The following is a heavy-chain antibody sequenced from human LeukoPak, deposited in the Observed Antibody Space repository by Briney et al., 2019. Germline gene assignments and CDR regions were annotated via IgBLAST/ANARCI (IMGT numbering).Heavy chain of an antibody. J-gene: IGHJ4*02. V-gene: IGHV4-4*07. CDR2: IYSSGST. CDR1: GGSISRYY. Sequence: SETLSLTCTVSGGSISRYYGSWIRQPAGKGLEWIGRIYSSGSTNYNPSLKSRVTMSVDTSKNQFSLKLSSVTAADTAMYYCAREFGGTYVAIYWGQGTLVTVSS. D-gene: IGHD3-16*01. CDR3: AREFGGTYVAIY.